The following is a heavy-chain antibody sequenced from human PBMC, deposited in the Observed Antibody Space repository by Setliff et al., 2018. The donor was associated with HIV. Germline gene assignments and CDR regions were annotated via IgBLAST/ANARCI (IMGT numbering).Heavy chain of an antibody. CDR3: SRGSYYMDV. CDR2: IHSSGST. J-gene: IGHJ6*03. V-gene: IGHV4-59*08. CDR1: SGSVSGYY. D-gene: IGHD3-16*01. Sequence: SETLSLTCSVSSGSVSGYYWGWIRQPPGKKLEWIGYIHSSGSTIYSASLKSRVSISVDTSKNQVSLRLSSVSAADTAVYHCSRGSYYMDVWGKGTTVTVSS.